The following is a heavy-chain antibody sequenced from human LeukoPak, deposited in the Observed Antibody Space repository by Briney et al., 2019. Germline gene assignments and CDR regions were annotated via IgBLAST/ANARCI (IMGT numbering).Heavy chain of an antibody. D-gene: IGHD1-26*01. J-gene: IGHJ5*02. CDR2: IYYSGST. CDR3: AREGAIGASLDP. CDR1: GGSISSGGYY. Sequence: NSSETLSLTCTVSGGSISSGGYYWSWIRQHPGKGLEWIGYIYYSGSTYYNPSLKSRVTISVDTSKNQFSLKLSSVTAADTAVYYCAREGAIGASLDPWGQGTLVTVSS. V-gene: IGHV4-31*03.